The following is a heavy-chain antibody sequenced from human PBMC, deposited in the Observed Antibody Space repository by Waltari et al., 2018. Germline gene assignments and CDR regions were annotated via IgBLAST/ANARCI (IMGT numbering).Heavy chain of an antibody. Sequence: QVQLVQSGAEVKKPGASVKVSCKASGYTFTDYYIHWMRQAPGQGLDWMGRINPTSGGTGYAQKFQGRVTMTRDTSISTAYMELSRLRSEDTAVYYCARVLGYCSSTSCYVNWFDPWGQGTLVTVSS. CDR2: INPTSGGT. J-gene: IGHJ5*02. CDR1: GYTFTDYY. CDR3: ARVLGYCSSTSCYVNWFDP. V-gene: IGHV1-2*06. D-gene: IGHD2-2*01.